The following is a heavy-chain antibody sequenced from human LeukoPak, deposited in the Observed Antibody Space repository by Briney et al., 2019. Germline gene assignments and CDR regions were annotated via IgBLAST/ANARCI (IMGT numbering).Heavy chain of an antibody. CDR2: ISSSGSTI. J-gene: IGHJ4*02. CDR3: ARGGRYSDWLLGY. D-gene: IGHD3-9*01. V-gene: IGHV3-48*03. Sequence: GGSLRLSCAASGFTFSSYEMNWVRQAPGKGLEWVSYISSSGSTIYYADSVKGRFTISRDNAKNSLYLQMNSLRAEDTAVYYCARGGRYSDWLLGYWGQGTLVTVSS. CDR1: GFTFSSYE.